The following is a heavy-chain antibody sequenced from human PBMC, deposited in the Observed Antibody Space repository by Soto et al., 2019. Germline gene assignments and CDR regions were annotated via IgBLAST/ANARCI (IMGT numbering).Heavy chain of an antibody. D-gene: IGHD2-2*01. CDR1: GYTFTGYY. CDR2: INPNSGGT. J-gene: IGHJ5*02. Sequence: ASVKVSCKASGYTFTGYYMRWVRQAPGQGLEWMGWINPNSGGTNYAQKFQGWVTMTRDTSISTAYMELSRLRSDDTAVYYCARLKCRSTSCYAKAWFDPWGQGTLVTVSS. V-gene: IGHV1-2*04. CDR3: ARLKCRSTSCYAKAWFDP.